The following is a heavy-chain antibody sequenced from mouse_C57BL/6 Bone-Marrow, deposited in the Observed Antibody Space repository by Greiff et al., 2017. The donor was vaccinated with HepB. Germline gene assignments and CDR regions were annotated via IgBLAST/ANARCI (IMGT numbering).Heavy chain of an antibody. J-gene: IGHJ1*03. D-gene: IGHD2-5*01. V-gene: IGHV14-4*01. CDR1: GFNIKDDY. CDR3: TTYYSNYHWYFDV. CDR2: IDPENGDT. Sequence: EVKLMESGAELVRPGASVKLSCTASGFNIKDDYMHWVKQRPEQGLEWIGWIDPENGDTEYASKFQGKATITADTSSNTAYLQLSSLTSEDTAVYYCTTYYSNYHWYFDVWGTGTTVTVSS.